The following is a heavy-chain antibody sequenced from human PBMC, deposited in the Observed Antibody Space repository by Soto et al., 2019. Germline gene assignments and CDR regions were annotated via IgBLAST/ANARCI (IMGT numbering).Heavy chain of an antibody. Sequence: ASVKVSCKASGYTFSNYDINWVRQATGQGLEWMGWMNPNSGNTGYAQKFQGRVTMTRDFFISTAYMELSSLRSDDTAVYYCARRARIGPQFWSPSDYWAQRTLVTVSS. V-gene: IGHV1-8*01. J-gene: IGHJ4*02. CDR2: MNPNSGNT. CDR1: GYTFSNYD. CDR3: ARRARIGPQFWSPSDY. D-gene: IGHD2-8*02.